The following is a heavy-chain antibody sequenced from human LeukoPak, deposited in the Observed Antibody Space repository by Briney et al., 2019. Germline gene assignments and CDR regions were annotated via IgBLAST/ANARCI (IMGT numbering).Heavy chain of an antibody. Sequence: GSSVKVSCKASGGTFSSYAISWVRQAPGQGLEWMGGIIPIFGTANYAQKFQGRVTITTDESTSTAYMELSSLRSEDTAVYYCARDGPGGSSSSPNYYYYYYMDVWGKGTTVTVSS. J-gene: IGHJ6*03. D-gene: IGHD6-6*01. CDR1: GGTFSSYA. CDR2: IIPIFGTA. CDR3: ARDGPGGSSSSPNYYYYYYMDV. V-gene: IGHV1-69*05.